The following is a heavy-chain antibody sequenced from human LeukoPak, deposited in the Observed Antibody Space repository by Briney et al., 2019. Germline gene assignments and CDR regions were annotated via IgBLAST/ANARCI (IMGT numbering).Heavy chain of an antibody. J-gene: IGHJ4*02. CDR3: AKAAYYCGGDCYTLDY. V-gene: IGHV3-74*01. CDR2: IHTDGIST. Sequence: GGSLRLSCAASGFTFSKYWMHWVRQAPGKGLVWVSRIHTDGISTTYADSVKGRFTISRDNAKNTLYLQMNSLRAEDTAVYYCAKAAYYCGGDCYTLDYWGQGTLVTVSS. CDR1: GFTFSKYW. D-gene: IGHD2-21*02.